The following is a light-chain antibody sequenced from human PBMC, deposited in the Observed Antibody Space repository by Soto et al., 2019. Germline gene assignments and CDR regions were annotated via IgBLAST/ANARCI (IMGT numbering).Light chain of an antibody. V-gene: IGKV3-20*01. Sequence: EVAMTQSPGTLSLSPGEPATLSCLASQSVSGNYLAWYQQKPGQSPRLVIYDASSRATGIPDRFSGSGSGTDFTLTISRLEPEDFAVYYCQQYGSSGTFGQGTKVDIK. CDR1: QSVSGNY. CDR2: DAS. CDR3: QQYGSSGT. J-gene: IGKJ1*01.